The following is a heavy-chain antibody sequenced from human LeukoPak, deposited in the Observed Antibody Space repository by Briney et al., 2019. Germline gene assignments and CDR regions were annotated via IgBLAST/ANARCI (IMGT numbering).Heavy chain of an antibody. CDR2: ISSSSSYT. Sequence: GGSLRLSCAASGFTFSDYYMSWIRQAPGKGLEWVSYISSSSSYTNYADSVKGRFTISRDNAKNSLYLQMNSLRAEDTAVYYCAKVDRQLLWFGELLSWGAFDIWGQGTMVTVSS. D-gene: IGHD3-10*01. CDR3: AKVDRQLLWFGELLSWGAFDI. CDR1: GFTFSDYY. V-gene: IGHV3-11*05. J-gene: IGHJ3*02.